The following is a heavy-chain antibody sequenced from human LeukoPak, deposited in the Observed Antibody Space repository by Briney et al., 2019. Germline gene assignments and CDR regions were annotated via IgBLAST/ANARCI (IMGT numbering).Heavy chain of an antibody. CDR3: ATSYYYDSSDYYRIEY. CDR2: FDPEDGET. V-gene: IGHV1-24*01. CDR1: GYTLTGLS. J-gene: IGHJ4*02. D-gene: IGHD3-22*01. Sequence: ASVKVSCKVSGYTLTGLSMNWVRQAPGKGLEWMGGFDPEDGETIYAQKFQGRVTMTEDTSTDTAYMELSSLRSEDTAVYYCATSYYYDSSDYYRIEYWGQGTLVTVSS.